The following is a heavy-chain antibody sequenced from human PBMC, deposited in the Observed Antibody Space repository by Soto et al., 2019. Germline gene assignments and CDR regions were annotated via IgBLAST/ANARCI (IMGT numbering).Heavy chain of an antibody. CDR3: ARGGHVVVVTAAFDY. V-gene: IGHV1-46*03. Sequence: QVQLVQSGAEVKKPGASVKVSCKASGNTFSNYYIHWVRQAPGQGLELMGTINPSGGHTTYAQKFLGRVTMTRDTSTSTLYMEVTRLRSEDTAVYYCARGGHVVVVTAAFDYWGQGTLVTVSS. D-gene: IGHD2-21*02. CDR2: INPSGGHT. J-gene: IGHJ4*02. CDR1: GNTFSNYY.